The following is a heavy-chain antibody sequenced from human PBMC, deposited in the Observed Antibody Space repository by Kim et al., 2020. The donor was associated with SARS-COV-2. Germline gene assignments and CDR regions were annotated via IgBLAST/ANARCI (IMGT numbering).Heavy chain of an antibody. CDR2: T. J-gene: IGHJ6*02. D-gene: IGHD6-13*01. Sequence: TYQYQSLKSRFTMSVETSKNQFSLQLSSVTAADTAVYYCARAIAAANADVWGQGTTVTVSS. V-gene: IGHV4-31*02. CDR3: ARAIAAANADV.